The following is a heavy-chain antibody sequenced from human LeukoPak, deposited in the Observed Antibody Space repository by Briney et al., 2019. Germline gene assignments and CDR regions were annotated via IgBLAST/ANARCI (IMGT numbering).Heavy chain of an antibody. CDR1: GGTFSSYA. CDR3: ARMWDTAMVPSPTMYSYGMDV. CDR2: IIPILGIA. Sequence: ASVKVSCKASGGTFSSYAISWVRQAPGQGLEWMGRIIPILGIANYAQKFQGRVTNTADKSTSTAYMELSSLRSEDTAVYYCARMWDTAMVPSPTMYSYGMDVWGQGTTVTVSS. V-gene: IGHV1-69*04. D-gene: IGHD5-18*01. J-gene: IGHJ6*02.